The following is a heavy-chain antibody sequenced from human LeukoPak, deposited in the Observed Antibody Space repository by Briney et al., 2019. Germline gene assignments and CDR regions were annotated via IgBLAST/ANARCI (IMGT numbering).Heavy chain of an antibody. J-gene: IGHJ5*02. Sequence: PGRSLRLSCAASGFTFSRYTMHWVRQAPGKGLEWVAVISYDGTNKFYADSVKGRFTISRDDSKNTLYLQMNSLRDEDTAVYYCARDDRNGLDPCGQGTLVSVSS. V-gene: IGHV3-30-3*01. D-gene: IGHD1-14*01. CDR3: ARDDRNGLDP. CDR1: GFTFSRYT. CDR2: ISYDGTNK.